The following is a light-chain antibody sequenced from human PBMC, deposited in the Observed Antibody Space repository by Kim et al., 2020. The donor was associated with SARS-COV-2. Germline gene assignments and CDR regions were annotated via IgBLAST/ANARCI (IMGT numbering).Light chain of an antibody. CDR1: QSVSSSY. Sequence: SPGERATLSCRASQSVSSSYVAWYQQKPGEAPRLIIDGASSGANGIAIRFSGSGDGTDFTLTSSILADEVLVFYYCQQYGCSLWTFGQGTKVDIK. J-gene: IGKJ1*01. CDR2: GAS. CDR3: QQYGCSLWT. V-gene: IGKV3-20*01.